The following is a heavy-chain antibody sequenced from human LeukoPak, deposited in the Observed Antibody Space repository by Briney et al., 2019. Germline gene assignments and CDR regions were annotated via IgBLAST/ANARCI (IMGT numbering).Heavy chain of an antibody. CDR3: ARDLSSTSSWATVPDY. V-gene: IGHV3-33*08. D-gene: IGHD2-2*01. Sequence: GGSLRLSCAASGFTFSSYGMHWVRQAPGKGLEWVAVIWYDGSNKYYADSVKGRFTISRDNSKNTLYLQMNSLRAEDTAVYYCARDLSSTSSWATVPDYWGQGTLVTVSS. CDR2: IWYDGSNK. J-gene: IGHJ4*02. CDR1: GFTFSSYG.